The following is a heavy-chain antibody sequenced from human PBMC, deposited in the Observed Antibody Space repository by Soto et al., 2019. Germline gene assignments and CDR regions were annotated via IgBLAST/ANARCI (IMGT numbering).Heavy chain of an antibody. CDR1: GGAISSYY. J-gene: IGHJ4*02. CDR2: IYYSGNT. Sequence: QVQLQESGPGLVQPSETLSLTCTVCGGAISSYYWNWIRQPQGKGLERIWNIYYSGNTNYNPSLESRATISVDTSKTQFSLRLSSVTTADTAVYYCARYGRGLQFGYRAQGTLGTVSS. D-gene: IGHD1-26*01. V-gene: IGHV4-59*01. CDR3: ARYGRGLQFGY.